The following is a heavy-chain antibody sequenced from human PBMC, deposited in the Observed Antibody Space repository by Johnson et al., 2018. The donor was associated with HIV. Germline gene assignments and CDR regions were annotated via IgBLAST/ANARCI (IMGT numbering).Heavy chain of an antibody. D-gene: IGHD2-2*01. Sequence: VQLVESGGGLIQPGGSLRLSCAASGFTVSSYYMSWVRQAPGKGLEWVSVIYSGGSTYYADSVKGRFTISRDISKNTLFLQMNSLRAEDTAVYYCARNGLIPAAKGVAFDIWGQGTMVTVSS. CDR3: ARNGLIPAAKGVAFDI. CDR2: IYSGGST. V-gene: IGHV3-53*01. J-gene: IGHJ3*02. CDR1: GFTVSSYY.